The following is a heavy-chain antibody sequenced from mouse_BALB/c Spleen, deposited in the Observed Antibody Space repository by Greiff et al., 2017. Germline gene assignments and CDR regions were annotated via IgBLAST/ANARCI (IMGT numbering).Heavy chain of an antibody. CDR1: GFNIKDTY. J-gene: IGHJ3*01. V-gene: IGHV14-3*02. CDR3: ARGRGYGAWFAY. D-gene: IGHD1-2*01. Sequence: VQLKQSGAELVKPGASVKLSCTASGFNIKDTYMHWVKQRPEQGLEWIGRIDPANGNTKYDPKFQGKATITADTSSNTAYLQLSSLTSEDTAVYYCARGRGYGAWFAYWGQGTLVTVSA. CDR2: IDPANGNT.